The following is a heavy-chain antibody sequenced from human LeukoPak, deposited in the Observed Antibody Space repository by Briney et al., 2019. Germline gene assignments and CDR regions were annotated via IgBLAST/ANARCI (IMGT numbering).Heavy chain of an antibody. CDR2: ISYDGSNK. CDR3: ARVLSVVGATPDY. V-gene: IGHV3-30*04. Sequence: PGGSLRLSCAASGFTFSSYAMHWVRQAPGKGLEWEAVISYDGSNKYYADSVKGRFTISRDNSKNTLYLQMNSLRAEDTAVYYCARVLSVVGATPDYWGQGTLVTVSS. CDR1: GFTFSSYA. J-gene: IGHJ4*02. D-gene: IGHD1-26*01.